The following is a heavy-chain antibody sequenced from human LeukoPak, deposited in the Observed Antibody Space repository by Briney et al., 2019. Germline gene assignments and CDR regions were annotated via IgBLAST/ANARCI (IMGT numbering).Heavy chain of an antibody. CDR3: ARGGGATDY. D-gene: IGHD1-26*01. Sequence: GGSLRLSCAASGFTFSSNWMSWVRQAPGKGLEWVANIKQGGSDKYYVDSVKGRFTISRDNAKNSLYLQMNSLRAEDTAVYYCARGGGATDYWGQGTLVTVSS. V-gene: IGHV3-7*04. CDR2: IKQGGSDK. CDR1: GFTFSSNW. J-gene: IGHJ4*02.